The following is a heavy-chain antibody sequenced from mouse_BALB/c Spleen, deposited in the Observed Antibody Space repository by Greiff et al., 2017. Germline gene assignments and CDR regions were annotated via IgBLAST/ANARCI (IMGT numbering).Heavy chain of an antibody. CDR1: GFTFSSYG. V-gene: IGHV5-6*01. Sequence: EVHLVESGGDLVKPGGSLKLSCAASGFTFSSYGMSWVRQTPDKRLEWVATISSGGSYTYYPDSVKGRFTISRDNAKNTLYLQMSSLKSEDTAMYYCARQATTPLFITTGAMDYWGQGTSVTVSS. CDR2: ISSGGSYT. D-gene: IGHD1-2*01. J-gene: IGHJ4*01. CDR3: ARQATTPLFITTGAMDY.